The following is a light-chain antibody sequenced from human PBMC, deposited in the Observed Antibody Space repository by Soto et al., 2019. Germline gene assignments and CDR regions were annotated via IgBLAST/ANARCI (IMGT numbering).Light chain of an antibody. J-gene: IGKJ1*01. CDR3: QQDGSSPWT. Sequence: ENVLTQSPCTLSLSPGERSTLSCRASQSVSSRYLDWYQQKPGQAPRLLIYGASSRATGIPDRFSGSGSGTDFTLTISSLEPEDFAVYSCQQDGSSPWTFGQGTKVEIK. CDR1: QSVSSRY. CDR2: GAS. V-gene: IGKV3-20*01.